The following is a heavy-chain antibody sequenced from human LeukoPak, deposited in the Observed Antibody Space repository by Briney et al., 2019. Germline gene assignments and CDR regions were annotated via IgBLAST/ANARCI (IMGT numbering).Heavy chain of an antibody. CDR1: GGSISSGDYY. CDR2: IYYSGST. D-gene: IGHD3-10*01. Sequence: SQTLSLTCTVSGGSISSGDYYWSWLRQPPGTGLEWFGYIYYSGSTYYNPSLESRVTISVDASKNQFCLKLSSVTAADTAVYYCASTDGSGSYFDYWGQGTLVTVSS. CDR3: ASTDGSGSYFDY. V-gene: IGHV4-30-4*01. J-gene: IGHJ4*02.